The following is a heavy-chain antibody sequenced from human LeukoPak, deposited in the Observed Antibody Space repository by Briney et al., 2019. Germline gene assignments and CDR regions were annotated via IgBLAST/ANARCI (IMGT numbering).Heavy chain of an antibody. CDR3: ARLDSKGWRRWFDP. V-gene: IGHV4-31*03. J-gene: IGHJ5*02. Sequence: KPSETLSLTCTVFGGSISSGGDYWSWIRQHPGKGLEWIGYIYYSGSTYHNPSLRGRVTISVDTSQNQFSLKLSSVTAADTAVYYCARLDSKGWRRWFDPWGQGTLVTVSS. CDR1: GGSISSGGDY. CDR2: IYYSGST. D-gene: IGHD4-4*01.